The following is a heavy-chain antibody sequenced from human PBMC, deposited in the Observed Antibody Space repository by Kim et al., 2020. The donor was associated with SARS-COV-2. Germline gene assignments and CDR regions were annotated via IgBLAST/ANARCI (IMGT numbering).Heavy chain of an antibody. CDR2: T. V-gene: IGHV4-4*02. CDR3: ARGGVWAAAAN. Sequence: TNYNTSLTSRVTISVDKSKNQFSLKLSSVTAADTAVYYCARGGVWAAAANWGQGTLVTVSS. J-gene: IGHJ4*02. D-gene: IGHD6-13*01.